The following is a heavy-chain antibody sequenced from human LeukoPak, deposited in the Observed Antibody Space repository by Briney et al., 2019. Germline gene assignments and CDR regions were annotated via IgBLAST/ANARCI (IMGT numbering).Heavy chain of an antibody. Sequence: GGSLRLSCAASGFTFSSYGMHWVRQAPGKGLEWVANIKQDGSEKYYVDSVKGRFTISRDNAKNSLYLQMNSLRAEDTAVYYCARSNFLDYWGQGTLVTVSS. V-gene: IGHV3-7*01. CDR1: GFTFSSYG. CDR3: ARSNFLDY. CDR2: IKQDGSEK. D-gene: IGHD4-11*01. J-gene: IGHJ4*02.